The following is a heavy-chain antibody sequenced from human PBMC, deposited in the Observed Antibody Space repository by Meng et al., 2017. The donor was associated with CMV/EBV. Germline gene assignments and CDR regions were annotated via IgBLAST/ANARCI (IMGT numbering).Heavy chain of an antibody. D-gene: IGHD2-2*01. V-gene: IGHV4-34*01. CDR2: INHSGST. Sequence: GCFSGYDWSWIRQPPGKGLEWIGEINHSGSTNYNPSLKSRVTISVDTSKNQFSLKLSSVTAADTAVYYCASLNYCSSTSCSRRFDYWGQGTLVTVSS. CDR1: GCFSGYD. J-gene: IGHJ4*02. CDR3: ASLNYCSSTSCSRRFDY.